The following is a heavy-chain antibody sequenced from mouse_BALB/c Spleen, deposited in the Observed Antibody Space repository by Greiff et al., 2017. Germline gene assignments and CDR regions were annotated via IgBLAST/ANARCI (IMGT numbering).Heavy chain of an antibody. CDR3: ARGGYGNSFAY. Sequence: DVKLVESGPGLVKPSQSLSLTCTVTGYSITSDYAWNWIRQFPGNKLEWMGYISYSGSTSYNPSLKSRISITRDTSKNQFFLQLNSVTTEDTATYYCARGGYGNSFAYWGQGTLVTVSA. CDR1: GYSITSDYA. D-gene: IGHD2-10*02. V-gene: IGHV3-2*02. CDR2: ISYSGST. J-gene: IGHJ3*01.